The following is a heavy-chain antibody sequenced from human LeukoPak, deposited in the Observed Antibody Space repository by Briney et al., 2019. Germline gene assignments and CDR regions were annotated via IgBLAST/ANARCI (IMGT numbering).Heavy chain of an antibody. Sequence: ASVKVSCKASGYTFTDYYIHWVRQAPGQGLEWMGWINPNTGGTNYAQKFQGRVTMTRDTSISTAYMELSRLRSDDTAVYYCAREKEVHAENYYDSSGYYSLDYWGQGTLVTVSS. V-gene: IGHV1-2*02. J-gene: IGHJ4*02. D-gene: IGHD3-22*01. CDR1: GYTFTDYY. CDR3: AREKEVHAENYYDSSGYYSLDY. CDR2: INPNTGGT.